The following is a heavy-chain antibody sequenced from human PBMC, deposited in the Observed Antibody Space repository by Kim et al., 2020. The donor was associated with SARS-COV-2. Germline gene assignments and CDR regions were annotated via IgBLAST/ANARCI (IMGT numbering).Heavy chain of an antibody. CDR2: IYYSGST. J-gene: IGHJ4*02. Sequence: SETLSLTCTVSGGSISSSSYYWGWIRQPPGKGLEWIGSIYYSGSTYYNPSLKSRVTISVDTSKNQFSLKLSSVTAADTAVYYCARHSLGYTKTADDYWGQGTLVTVSS. D-gene: IGHD5-12*01. CDR1: GGSISSSSYY. CDR3: ARHSLGYTKTADDY. V-gene: IGHV4-39*01.